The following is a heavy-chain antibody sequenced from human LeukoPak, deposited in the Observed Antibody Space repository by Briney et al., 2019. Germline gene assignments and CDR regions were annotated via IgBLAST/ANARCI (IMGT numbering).Heavy chain of an antibody. CDR1: GFTVSSHY. J-gene: IGHJ4*02. CDR2: IYSAGST. V-gene: IGHV3-66*01. D-gene: IGHD1-1*01. Sequence: GGSLRLSCAASGFTVSSHYMSWVRQAPGKGLEWVSVIYSAGSTYYADSVKGRFTISIDNSKNTLYLQINSLRAEDTAVYYCARVPTGGYYFDYWGQGTLVTVSS. CDR3: ARVPTGGYYFDY.